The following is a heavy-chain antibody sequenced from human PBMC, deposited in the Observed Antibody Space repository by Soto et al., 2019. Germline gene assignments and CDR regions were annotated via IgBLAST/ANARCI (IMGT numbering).Heavy chain of an antibody. CDR3: ARNYYDSGRFGLDP. Sequence: QVRLPQWGAGLLKPSETLSLTCAVYGGSFTDYYWSWIRQPPGKGLEWIGEINHSGDTNYNPSLKRRVTISVDTSKTQFSLKLSSVTAADTAVYYCARNYYDSGRFGLDPWGQGTQVTVSS. CDR1: GGSFTDYY. V-gene: IGHV4-34*01. J-gene: IGHJ5*02. CDR2: INHSGDT. D-gene: IGHD3-22*01.